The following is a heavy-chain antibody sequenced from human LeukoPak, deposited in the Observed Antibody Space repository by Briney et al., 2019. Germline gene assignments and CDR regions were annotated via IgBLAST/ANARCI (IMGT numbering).Heavy chain of an antibody. CDR2: IYSGGGT. CDR1: GFTVSSNY. CDR3: ARGFELLPFWFDP. Sequence: PGGSLRLSCAASGFTVSSNYMSWVRQAPGKGLEWVSVIYSGGGTYYADSVKGRFTISRDNSKNTLYLQMNSLRAEDTAVYYCARGFELLPFWFDPWGQGTLVTVSS. V-gene: IGHV3-66*01. J-gene: IGHJ5*02. D-gene: IGHD1-26*01.